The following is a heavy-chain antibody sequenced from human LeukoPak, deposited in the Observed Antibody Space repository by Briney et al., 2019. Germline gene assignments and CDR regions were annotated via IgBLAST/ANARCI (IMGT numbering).Heavy chain of an antibody. D-gene: IGHD3-10*01. CDR3: ASSRGQGWFGELLYPYYFDY. Sequence: TASETLSLTCTVSGGSISSSSYYWGWIRQPPGKGLEWIGSIYYSGSTYYNPSLKSRVTISVDTSKNQFSLKLSSVTAADTAVYYCASSRGQGWFGELLYPYYFDYWGQGTLVTVSS. V-gene: IGHV4-39*01. CDR1: GGSISSSSYY. J-gene: IGHJ4*02. CDR2: IYYSGST.